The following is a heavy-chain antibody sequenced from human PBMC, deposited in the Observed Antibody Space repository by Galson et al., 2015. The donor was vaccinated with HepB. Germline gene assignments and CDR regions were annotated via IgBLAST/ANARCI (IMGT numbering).Heavy chain of an antibody. CDR3: ARQSEPGYSAHPLDY. J-gene: IGHJ4*02. Sequence: SLRLSCAASGFSFSYHAIHWVRQAPGKGLEWLAATSYDGNYKYYVDSVKGRFTISRDNSKDTLYLQMDRLRPDDTAVYYCARQSEPGYSAHPLDYWGLGTVVTVSS. V-gene: IGHV3-30*03. CDR2: TSYDGNYK. CDR1: GFSFSYHA. D-gene: IGHD4-11*01.